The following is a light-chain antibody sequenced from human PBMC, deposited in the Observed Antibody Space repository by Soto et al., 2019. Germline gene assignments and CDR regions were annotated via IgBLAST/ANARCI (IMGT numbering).Light chain of an antibody. CDR2: XXX. Sequence: EIVLTQSPGTLSLSPGERATLSCRASQSVSSSYLACYQQKPGXXXXXXXXXXXXXXTCIPDRFSGSGSGTDFTLTISRLEPEDFAVYYCQQYGSSRGTFGQGTKV. CDR3: QQYGSSRGT. V-gene: IGKV3-20*01. J-gene: IGKJ1*01. CDR1: QSVSSSY.